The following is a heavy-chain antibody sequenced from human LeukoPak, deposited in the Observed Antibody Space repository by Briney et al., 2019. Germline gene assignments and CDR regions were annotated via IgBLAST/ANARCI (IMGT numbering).Heavy chain of an antibody. CDR3: ARHSSPLGYYLDY. V-gene: IGHV4-59*08. Sequence: SETLSLTCTVSGGSISNYYWSWIRQPPGKGLEWIAFIYNSGDTNYNPSLKSRVTISVDTSKNQLSLRLSSVTAADTAVYCCARHSSPLGYYLDYWGQGTLVTVSS. CDR1: GGSISNYY. CDR2: IYNSGDT. J-gene: IGHJ4*02. D-gene: IGHD6-19*01.